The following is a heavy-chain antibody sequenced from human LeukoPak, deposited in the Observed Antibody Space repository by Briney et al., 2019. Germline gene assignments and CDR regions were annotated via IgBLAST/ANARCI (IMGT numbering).Heavy chain of an antibody. CDR2: ISGSGGST. V-gene: IGHV3-23*01. Sequence: PGGSLRLSCAASGFTFSSYAMSWVRQAPGKGLEWVPAISGSGGSTYYADSVKGRFTISRDNSKNTLYLQMNSLRAEDTAVYYCAKPWSGGDNFDYWGQGTLVTVSS. J-gene: IGHJ4*02. CDR1: GFTFSSYA. CDR3: AKPWSGGDNFDY. D-gene: IGHD2-21*01.